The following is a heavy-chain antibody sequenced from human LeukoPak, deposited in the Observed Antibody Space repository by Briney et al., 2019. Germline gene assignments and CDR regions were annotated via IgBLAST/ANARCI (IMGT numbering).Heavy chain of an antibody. Sequence: GGSLRLSCAASGFTFSNFAMSWVRQAPGKGLEWVSSISGSGGRTYYADSVKGRFTISRDNSKNTLYLQMNSLRVEDTAVYYCARTGLGMYSFDQWGQGTLVTVSS. J-gene: IGHJ4*02. CDR2: ISGSGGRT. V-gene: IGHV3-23*01. D-gene: IGHD3/OR15-3a*01. CDR1: GFTFSNFA. CDR3: ARTGLGMYSFDQ.